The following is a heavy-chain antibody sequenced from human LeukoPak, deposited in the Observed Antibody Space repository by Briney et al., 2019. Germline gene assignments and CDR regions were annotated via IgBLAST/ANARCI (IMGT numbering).Heavy chain of an antibody. Sequence: SETLSLTCTVSGGSISSGSYYWSWIRQPAGKGLEWIGRIYTSGSTNYNPSLKSRVTISVDTSKNQFSLKLSSVTAADTAVYYCARDDSSGYTAFDIWGQGTMVTVSS. D-gene: IGHD3-22*01. V-gene: IGHV4-61*02. J-gene: IGHJ3*02. CDR2: IYTSGST. CDR3: ARDDSSGYTAFDI. CDR1: GGSISSGSYY.